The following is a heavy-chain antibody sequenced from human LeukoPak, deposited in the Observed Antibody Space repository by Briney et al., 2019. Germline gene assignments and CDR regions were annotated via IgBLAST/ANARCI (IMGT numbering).Heavy chain of an antibody. Sequence: PSETLSLTCTVSGGSISSYYWSWIRQPPGEGLEWIGYIYYSGSTNYNPSLKSRVTISVDTSKNQFSLKLSSVTAADTAVYYCAREDYYDSSGYYSRFMGYWGQGTLVTVSS. V-gene: IGHV4-59*01. CDR1: GGSISSYY. CDR3: AREDYYDSSGYYSRFMGY. CDR2: IYYSGST. J-gene: IGHJ4*02. D-gene: IGHD3-22*01.